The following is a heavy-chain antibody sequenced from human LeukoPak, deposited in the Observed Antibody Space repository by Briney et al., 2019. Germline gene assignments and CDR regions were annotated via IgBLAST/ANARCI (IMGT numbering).Heavy chain of an antibody. CDR3: ARDDPNYDFWSGTDSPFDY. J-gene: IGHJ4*02. D-gene: IGHD3-3*01. V-gene: IGHV2-5*01. CDR2: IYWNDDK. Sequence: SGPTLVNPTQTLTLTCTFSGFSLSTSGVGVGWIRQPPGKALEWLALIYWNDDKRYSPSLKSRLTITKDTSKNQVVLTMTNMDPVDTATYYCARDDPNYDFWSGTDSPFDYWGQGTLVTVSS. CDR1: GFSLSTSGVG.